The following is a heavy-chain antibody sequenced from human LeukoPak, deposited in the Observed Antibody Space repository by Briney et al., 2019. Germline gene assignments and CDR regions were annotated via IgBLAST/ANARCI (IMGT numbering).Heavy chain of an antibody. CDR1: GFTFSSYA. D-gene: IGHD2-8*01. V-gene: IGHV3-23*01. J-gene: IGHJ4*02. CDR2: FSGSGGST. Sequence: PGGSLRLSCAASGFTFSSYAMSWVRQAPGKGLEWVSSFSGSGGSTHYADSVKGRFTISRDNSENTLYLQMNSLRAEDTAVYYCAKDLMLHRGNGYFDYWGQGTLVTVSS. CDR3: AKDLMLHRGNGYFDY.